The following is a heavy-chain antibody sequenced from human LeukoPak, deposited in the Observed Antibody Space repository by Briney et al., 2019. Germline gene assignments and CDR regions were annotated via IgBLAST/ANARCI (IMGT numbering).Heavy chain of an antibody. CDR3: ARMDSSGYTYFDY. Sequence: GGSLRLSCAASGFTFSSYWMHWVRQAPGKGLMWVSRINSDGSSTSYADSVKGRFTISRDNAENTLYLQMNSLRAEDTALYYCARMDSSGYTYFDYWGQGTLVTVSS. CDR1: GFTFSSYW. CDR2: INSDGSST. D-gene: IGHD3-22*01. V-gene: IGHV3-74*01. J-gene: IGHJ4*02.